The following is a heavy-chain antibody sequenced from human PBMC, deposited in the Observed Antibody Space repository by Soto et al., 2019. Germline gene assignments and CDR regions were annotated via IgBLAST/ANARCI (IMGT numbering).Heavy chain of an antibody. J-gene: IGHJ5*02. D-gene: IGHD3-3*01. Sequence: SETLSLTCTVTGGSINTYYWSWIRQSAGKGLEWIGRVYTTGGTHYNPSLKSRVTMSVDTSKNQFSLRLGSVTAADTAIYYCATRITVFGLLIPPFDPWGQGTQVTVSS. CDR1: GGSINTYY. V-gene: IGHV4-4*07. CDR2: VYTTGGT. CDR3: ATRITVFGLLIPPFDP.